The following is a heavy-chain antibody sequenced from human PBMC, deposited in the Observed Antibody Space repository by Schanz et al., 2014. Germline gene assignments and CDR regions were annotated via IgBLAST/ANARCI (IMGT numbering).Heavy chain of an antibody. D-gene: IGHD5-12*01. Sequence: EVQLLESGGGLVQPGGSLRLSCAASEFTFSTDAMSWVRQARGKGLEWVSAMNESHSTIYYADSVRGRFTISRDNAENTLFLQMNSLRAEDTAVYYCARKVVATIGGYYDNWGQGTLVIVSS. CDR3: ARKVVATIGGYYDN. CDR1: EFTFSTDA. J-gene: IGHJ4*02. CDR2: MNESHSTI. V-gene: IGHV3-23*01.